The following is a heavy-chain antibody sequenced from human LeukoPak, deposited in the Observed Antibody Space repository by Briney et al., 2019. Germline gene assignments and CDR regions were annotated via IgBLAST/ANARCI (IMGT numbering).Heavy chain of an antibody. Sequence: ASETLSLTCTVSGGSISSHYWSWIRQPPGKGLEWIGRIYTSGSTNYNPSLKSRVTMSVDTSKNQFSLKLSSVTAADTAVYYCARGDLYYYYMDVWGKGTTVTVSS. CDR1: GGSISSHY. V-gene: IGHV4-4*07. J-gene: IGHJ6*03. CDR2: IYTSGST. CDR3: ARGDLYYYYMDV. D-gene: IGHD5-24*01.